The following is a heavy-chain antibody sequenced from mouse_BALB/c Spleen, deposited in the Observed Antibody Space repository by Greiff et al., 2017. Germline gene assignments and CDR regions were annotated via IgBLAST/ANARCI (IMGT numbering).Heavy chain of an antibody. Sequence: VQLQQSGAELARPGASVKLSCKASGYTFTSYWMQWVKQRPGQGLEWIGAIYPGDGDTRYTQKFKGKATLTADKSSSTAYMQLSSLASEDSAVYYCAREPFAYWGQGTLVTVSA. V-gene: IGHV1-87*01. CDR2: IYPGDGDT. J-gene: IGHJ3*01. CDR1: GYTFTSYW. D-gene: IGHD6-1*01. CDR3: AREPFAY.